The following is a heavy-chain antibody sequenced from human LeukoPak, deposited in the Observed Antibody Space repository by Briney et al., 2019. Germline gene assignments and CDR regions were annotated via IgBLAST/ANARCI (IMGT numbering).Heavy chain of an antibody. CDR2: ISHDGNDK. V-gene: IGHV3-30*18. Sequence: PGESLRLSCTASGFTFSSYGMHWVRQAPGKGLEWVAVISHDGNDKHYADSVKGRFTISRDNSKNTLYLQMKSLREDTAVYYCAKGDPYGDYVFDYWGQGALVTVS. CDR1: GFTFSSYG. CDR3: AKGDPYGDYVFDY. J-gene: IGHJ4*02. D-gene: IGHD4-17*01.